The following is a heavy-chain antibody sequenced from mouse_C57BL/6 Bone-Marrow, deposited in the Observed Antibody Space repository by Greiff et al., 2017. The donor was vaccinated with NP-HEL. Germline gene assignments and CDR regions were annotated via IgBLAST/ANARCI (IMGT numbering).Heavy chain of an antibody. CDR2: INPSSGYT. J-gene: IGHJ2*01. Sequence: QVQLQQSGAELARPGASVKMSCKASGYTFTSYTMHWVKQRPGQGLEWIGYINPSSGYTKYNQKFKDKATLTADKSSSTAYMQLSSLTSEDSAVYYCARQRVATRNYYFDYWGQGTTLTVSS. CDR3: ARQRVATRNYYFDY. CDR1: GYTFTSYT. V-gene: IGHV1-4*01. D-gene: IGHD1-1*01.